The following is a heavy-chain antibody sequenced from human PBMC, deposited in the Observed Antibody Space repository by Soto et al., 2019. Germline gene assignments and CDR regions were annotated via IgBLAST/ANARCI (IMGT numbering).Heavy chain of an antibody. D-gene: IGHD3-10*02. J-gene: IGHJ4*02. CDR3: ARVASCSYYFEY. V-gene: IGHV3-74*01. Sequence: EVQLVESGGGLVQPGGSLRLSCAASGFTFSSYWMHWVRQAPGKGLVWVSSINPDGSTTSYADSVKGRFTISRDSAKDTLYLQRNSLRAEDTAFYYCARVASCSYYFEYWGQGTLVTVSS. CDR1: GFTFSSYW. CDR2: INPDGSTT.